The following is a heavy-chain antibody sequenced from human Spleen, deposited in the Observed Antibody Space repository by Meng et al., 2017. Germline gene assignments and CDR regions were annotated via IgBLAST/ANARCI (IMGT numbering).Heavy chain of an antibody. D-gene: IGHD7-27*01. V-gene: IGHV3-7*01. CDR3: ARGLTGDGDVFDI. Sequence: GGSLRLSCAASGFTFSSYWMSWVRQAPGKGLEWVANIKQDGSEKYYVDSVKGRFTISRDNAKNSLYLQMDSLGAEDTAVYYCARGLTGDGDVFDIWGQGTVVTVSS. CDR1: GFTFSSYW. J-gene: IGHJ3*02. CDR2: IKQDGSEK.